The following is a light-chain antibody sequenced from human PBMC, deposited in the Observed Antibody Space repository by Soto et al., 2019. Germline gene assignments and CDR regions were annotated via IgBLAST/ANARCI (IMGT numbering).Light chain of an antibody. V-gene: IGKV1-39*01. J-gene: IGKJ5*01. CDR3: KQSYSTLIT. Sequence: LQMPQSPSSLSASVGDRVTITCRASQSVGRWLAWYQQKPGKAPEVLIYKASTLKYGVPSRFSGSGSGTDFTLTISSLQPEDFATYYCKQSYSTLITCGQGRRL. CDR2: KAS. CDR1: QSVGRW.